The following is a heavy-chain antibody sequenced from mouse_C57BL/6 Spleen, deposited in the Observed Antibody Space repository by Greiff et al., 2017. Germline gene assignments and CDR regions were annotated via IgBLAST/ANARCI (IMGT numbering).Heavy chain of an antibody. CDR1: GYSFTDYN. J-gene: IGHJ1*03. D-gene: IGHD2-10*01. CDR3: AETRGPYYGNYGWYFDV. Sequence: VQLQQSGPELVKPGASVKISCKASGYSFTDYNLNWVKQSNGKSLEWIGVINPNYGTTSYNQKLKGKVTLTVDQSSITAYMQLNSLTSEDSAVNYCAETRGPYYGNYGWYFDVWGTGTTVTVSS. V-gene: IGHV1-39*01. CDR2: INPNYGTT.